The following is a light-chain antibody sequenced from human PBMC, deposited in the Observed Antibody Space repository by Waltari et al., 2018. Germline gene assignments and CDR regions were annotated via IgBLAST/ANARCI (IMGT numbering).Light chain of an antibody. J-gene: IGLJ2*01. CDR3: SSYTSSSALV. CDR2: DVT. V-gene: IGLV2-14*03. Sequence: QSALTQSASVSGSPGQSITISCTGTSSDVGGYNHVSWYQQHPGKAPKLMIYDVTNRPSWVSNRFSGSKSGNTASLTISGLQAEDEADYYCSSYTSSSALVFGGGTKLTVL. CDR1: SSDVGGYNH.